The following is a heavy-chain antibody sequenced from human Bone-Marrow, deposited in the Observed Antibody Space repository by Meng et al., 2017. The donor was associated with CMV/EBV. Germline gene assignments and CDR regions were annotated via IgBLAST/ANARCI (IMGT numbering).Heavy chain of an antibody. D-gene: IGHD6-6*01. Sequence: ASVKVSCKASGYTFTGYYMHWVRQAPGQGLEWMGWINPNSGNTGYAQKFQGRVTMTRNTSISTAYMELSSLRSEDTAVYYCARSKRIAARWDWGQGTLVTVSS. V-gene: IGHV1-8*02. CDR2: INPNSGNT. CDR1: GYTFTGYY. J-gene: IGHJ4*02. CDR3: ARSKRIAARWD.